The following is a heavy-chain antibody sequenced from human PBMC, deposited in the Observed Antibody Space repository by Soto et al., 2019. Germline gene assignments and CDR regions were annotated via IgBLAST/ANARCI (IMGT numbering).Heavy chain of an antibody. CDR2: IYSSGST. D-gene: IGHD2-2*02. Sequence: QVQLQESGPRLVKPSETVSLPCTVSGGSVSSDTHYWSWIRLPPGKRLEWIGFIYSSGSTNYNPSLKSRVTMSVDTSKNQFSLKLRSVIVADTAVYHCARFVRSCSGTTCYTRADVWGQGTTVSVSS. CDR3: ARFVRSCSGTTCYTRADV. CDR1: GGSVSSDTHY. J-gene: IGHJ6*02. V-gene: IGHV4-61*01.